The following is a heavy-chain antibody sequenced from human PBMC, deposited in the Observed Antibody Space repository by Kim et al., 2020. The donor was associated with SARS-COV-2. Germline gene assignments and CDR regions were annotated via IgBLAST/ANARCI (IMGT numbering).Heavy chain of an antibody. V-gene: IGHV1-2*06. D-gene: IGHD3-16*01. CDR2: INPNSGGT. CDR1: GYTFTGYY. J-gene: IGHJ6*02. CDR3: AREWGGPRYYYGMDV. Sequence: ASVKVSCKASGYTFTGYYMHWVRQAPGQGLEWMGRINPNSGGTNYAQKFQGRVTMTRDTSISTAYMELSRLRSDDTAVYYCAREWGGPRYYYGMDVWGQGTTVTVSS.